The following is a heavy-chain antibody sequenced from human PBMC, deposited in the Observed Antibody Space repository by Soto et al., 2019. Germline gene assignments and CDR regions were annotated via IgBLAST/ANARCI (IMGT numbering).Heavy chain of an antibody. CDR2: INPHGGSP. CDR1: GDTFTSYY. D-gene: IGHD3-3*01. CDR3: ARSSGGNFGIIIEGSNWFDP. V-gene: IGHV1-46*01. J-gene: IGHJ5*02. Sequence: GASVKVSCKAPGDTFTSYYLNWVRQPPGQGLEWMGVINPHGGSPKYAQKFQGRITMTRDTSRSTVYMELSSLRSDDRAIYYCARSSGGNFGIIIEGSNWFDPWGQGTLVTVSS.